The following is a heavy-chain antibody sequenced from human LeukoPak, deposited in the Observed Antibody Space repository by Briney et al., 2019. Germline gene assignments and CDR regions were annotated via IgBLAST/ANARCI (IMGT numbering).Heavy chain of an antibody. CDR2: ISYDGSNK. CDR3: ARHLYFDD. J-gene: IGHJ4*02. Sequence: GGSLRLSCAASGFTFSSYAMHWVRQAPGKGLEWVAVISYDGSNKYYADSVKGRFTVSRDNAKNTLHLQMNSLRAEDTAVYYCARHLYFDDWGQGTLVTVSS. CDR1: GFTFSSYA. V-gene: IGHV3-30*04.